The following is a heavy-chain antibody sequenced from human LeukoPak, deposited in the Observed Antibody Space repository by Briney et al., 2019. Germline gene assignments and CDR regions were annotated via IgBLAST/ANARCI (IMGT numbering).Heavy chain of an antibody. CDR1: GGSFSGYY. CDR2: INHSGST. CDR3: ARRSPVLRFFNT. D-gene: IGHD3-3*01. V-gene: IGHV4-34*01. Sequence: SETLSLTCAVYGGSFSGYYWSWIRQPPGKGLEWIGEINHSGSTNYNPSLKSRVTISVDTSKNQFSLKLSSVTAADTAVYYCARRSPVLRFFNTWGQGTLDTVSS. J-gene: IGHJ5*02.